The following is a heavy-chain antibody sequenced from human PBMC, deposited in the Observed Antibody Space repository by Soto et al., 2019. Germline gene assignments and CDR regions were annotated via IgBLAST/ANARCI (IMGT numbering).Heavy chain of an antibody. D-gene: IGHD6-19*01. CDR3: AKDPSGWPYYFDY. Sequence: GGSLRLSCAASGFTFSSYAMSWVRQAPGKGLEWVSAISGSGGSTHYADSVKGRFTISRDNSENTLYLQMNSLRAEDTAVYYCAKDPSGWPYYFDYWGQGTLVTVSS. V-gene: IGHV3-23*01. CDR1: GFTFSSYA. CDR2: ISGSGGST. J-gene: IGHJ4*02.